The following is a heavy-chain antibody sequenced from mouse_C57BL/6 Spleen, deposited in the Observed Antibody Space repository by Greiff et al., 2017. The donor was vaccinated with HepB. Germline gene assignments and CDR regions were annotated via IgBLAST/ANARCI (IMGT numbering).Heavy chain of an antibody. CDR1: GYTFTDYE. D-gene: IGHD1-1*01. Sequence: VKLQQSGAELVRPGASVTLSCKASGYTFTDYEMHWVKQTPVHGLEWIGAIDPETGGTAYNQKFKGKAILTADKSSSTAYMEIRSLTSEDSAVYYCTRGVCGYGSYFDYWGKGTTLTVSS. J-gene: IGHJ2*01. CDR2: IDPETGGT. V-gene: IGHV1-15*01. CDR3: TRGVCGYGSYFDY.